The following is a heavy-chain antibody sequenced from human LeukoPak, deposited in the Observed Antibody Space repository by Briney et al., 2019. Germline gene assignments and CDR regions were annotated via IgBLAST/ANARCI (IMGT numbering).Heavy chain of an antibody. V-gene: IGHV1-2*02. CDR1: GYTFTGYY. CDR2: INPNSGGT. CDR3: ARDRYDSSGYYPDY. Sequence: ASVKVSCKASGYTFTGYYMHWVRQAPGQGLEWMGWINPNSGGTNYAQKFQGRVTMTRDTSISTAYMELSSLRSEDTAVYYCARDRYDSSGYYPDYWGQGTLVTVSS. J-gene: IGHJ4*02. D-gene: IGHD3-22*01.